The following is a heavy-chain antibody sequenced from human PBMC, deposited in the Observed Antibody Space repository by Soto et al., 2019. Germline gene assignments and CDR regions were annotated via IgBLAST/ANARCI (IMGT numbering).Heavy chain of an antibody. CDR2: INHSGST. Sequence: SETLSLTCAVYGGSFSGYYWSWIRQPPGKGLEWIGEINHSGSTNYNPSLKSRVTISVDTSKNQFSLKLSSVTAADTAVYYCARERKLYSGLRYFDYWGQGTLVTVSS. D-gene: IGHD5-12*01. J-gene: IGHJ4*02. CDR3: ARERKLYSGLRYFDY. V-gene: IGHV4-34*01. CDR1: GGSFSGYY.